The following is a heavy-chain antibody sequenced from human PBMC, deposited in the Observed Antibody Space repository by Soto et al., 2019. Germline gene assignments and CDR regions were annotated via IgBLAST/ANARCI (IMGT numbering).Heavy chain of an antibody. CDR3: TRDPRITDF. CDR2: ISPGGDIR. Sequence: XGSLGLSGAASGFIFTNFYMTWIRQAPGKGLELVSYISPGGDIRNYVDSVKGRFTISRDNTNRLVYLHMNSLRAEDTAVYYCTRDPRITDFWGQGTLVTVSS. CDR1: GFIFTNFY. V-gene: IGHV3-11*01. D-gene: IGHD3-16*01. J-gene: IGHJ4*02.